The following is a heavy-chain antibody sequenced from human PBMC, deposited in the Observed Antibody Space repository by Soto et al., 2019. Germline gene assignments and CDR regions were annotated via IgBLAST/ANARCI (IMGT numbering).Heavy chain of an antibody. V-gene: IGHV4-39*01. D-gene: IGHD3-22*01. CDR2: IYYGGST. CDR1: GGSISSSSYY. J-gene: IGHJ4*02. Sequence: SETLSLTCTVSGGSISSSSYYWGWIRQPPGKGLEWIGSIYYGGSTYYNPSLKSRVTISVDTSKNQFSLKLSSVTAADTAVYYCARADYYYDSSGYYRSLYFDYWGQGTLVTVSS. CDR3: ARADYYYDSSGYYRSLYFDY.